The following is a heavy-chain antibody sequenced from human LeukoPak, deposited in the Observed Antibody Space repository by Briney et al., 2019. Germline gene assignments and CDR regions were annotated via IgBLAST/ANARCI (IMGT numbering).Heavy chain of an antibody. CDR2: INHSGGT. D-gene: IGHD5-18*01. CDR1: GGSFSGYY. V-gene: IGHV4-34*01. CDR3: ATVDTAMVTRY. Sequence: SETLSLTCAVYGGSFSGYYLNWIRQPPGKGLEWIWEINHSGGTNYNPALKNGVAISVDTYMNQFSLKLSSVTAADKAVYFCATVDTAMVTRYWGQGTLVPVSS. J-gene: IGHJ4*02.